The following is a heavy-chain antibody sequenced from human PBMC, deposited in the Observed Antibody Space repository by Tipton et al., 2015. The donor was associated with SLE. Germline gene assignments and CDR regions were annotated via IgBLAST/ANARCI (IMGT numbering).Heavy chain of an antibody. CDR1: GGSISSYY. V-gene: IGHV4-4*08. D-gene: IGHD3-16*01. CDR2: IYTSWST. J-gene: IGHJ5*02. Sequence: TLSLTCTVSGGSISSYYWSWIRQPPGKGLEWIGYIYTSWSTNYNPSLKSRVTISVDTSKNQFSLKLSSVPAADTAVYYCARGLGGVTLHWFDPWGQGTLVTVSS. CDR3: ARGLGGVTLHWFDP.